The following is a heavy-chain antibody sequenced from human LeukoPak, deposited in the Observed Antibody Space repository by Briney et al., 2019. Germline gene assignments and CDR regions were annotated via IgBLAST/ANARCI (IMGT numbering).Heavy chain of an antibody. J-gene: IGHJ4*02. CDR2: ISWDGGST. V-gene: IGHV3-43D*03. CDR1: GFTFDDYA. CDR3: AKDRYGSGSYYQY. D-gene: IGHD3-10*01. Sequence: GGSLRLSCAASGFTFDDYAMHWDRQAPGKGLEWVSLISWDGGSTYYADSVKGRFTISRDNSKNSLYLQMNSLRAEDTALYYCAKDRYGSGSYYQYWGQGTLVTVSS.